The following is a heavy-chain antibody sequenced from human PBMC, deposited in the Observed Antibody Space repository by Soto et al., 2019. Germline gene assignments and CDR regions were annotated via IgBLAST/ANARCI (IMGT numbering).Heavy chain of an antibody. V-gene: IGHV1-2*02. D-gene: IGHD2-21*02. CDR1: GHTFTGHH. CDR2: IDLDIGDT. CDR3: ALEPTGTAGFDY. Sequence: QVQMVQSGAEVKKPGASVKVSCKASGHTFTGHHMHWVRQAPGQGLEWMGLIDLDIGDTKYAQKWQGRVTSSGDTSITTAYMELRGLRSVDTAVYYCALEPTGTAGFDYWGQGTLVTVSS. J-gene: IGHJ4*02.